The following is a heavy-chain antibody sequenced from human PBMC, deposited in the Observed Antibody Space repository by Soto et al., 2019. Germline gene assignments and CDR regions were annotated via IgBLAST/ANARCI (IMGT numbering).Heavy chain of an antibody. Sequence: PGGSLRLSCAASGFTFRNYGMNWVRQAPGKGLEWVSYIGIGSSTKYYADSVKGRFTISRDNAKNSLYLQMNSLRAEDTAVYYCARDQLYYNDISGRPLNAFDVRAQRTTVTVSS. CDR2: IGIGSSTK. D-gene: IGHD3-22*01. J-gene: IGHJ3*01. CDR1: GFTFRNYG. CDR3: ARDQLYYNDISGRPLNAFDV. V-gene: IGHV3-48*01.